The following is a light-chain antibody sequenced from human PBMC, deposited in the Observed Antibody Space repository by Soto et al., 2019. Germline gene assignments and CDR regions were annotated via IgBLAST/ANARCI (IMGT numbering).Light chain of an antibody. CDR3: CSYAGSYTLYV. CDR2: DGS. Sequence: QSALTQPRSVSGSPGQSVTISCTGTTSDVGGYNYVSWYQQHPGKAPPRMIYDGSKRPSGVPDRFSGSKSGNTASLTISGLQAEAEADYYCCSYAGSYTLYVFGTGTKLTVL. CDR1: TSDVGGYNY. V-gene: IGLV2-11*01. J-gene: IGLJ1*01.